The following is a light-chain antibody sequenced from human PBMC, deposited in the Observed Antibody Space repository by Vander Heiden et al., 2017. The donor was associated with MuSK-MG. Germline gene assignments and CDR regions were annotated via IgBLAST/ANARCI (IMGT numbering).Light chain of an antibody. Sequence: IVLPQSPGTLSLSPGERATLACRASQSVSSSYLAWYQQKPGQAPRLLIYGASSRATGIPDRFSGSGSGTDFTLTISRLEPEDFAVYYCQQDCSSPLTFGGGTKVEIK. J-gene: IGKJ4*01. CDR3: QQDCSSPLT. CDR1: QSVSSSY. V-gene: IGKV3-20*01. CDR2: GAS.